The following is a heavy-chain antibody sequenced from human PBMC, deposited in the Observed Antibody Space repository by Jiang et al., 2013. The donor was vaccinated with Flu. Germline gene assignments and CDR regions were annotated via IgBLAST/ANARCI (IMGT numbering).Heavy chain of an antibody. CDR2: TYYNSKWYH. CDR1: GDSVSSNSAA. CDR3: ARGYRSSFDY. V-gene: IGHV6-1*01. J-gene: IGHJ4*02. D-gene: IGHD6-13*01. Sequence: LTCAISGDSVSSNSAAWSWIRQSPSRGLEWLGRTYYNSKWYHDFAVSVKSRITIDPDTSKNQFSLQLNSLTPEDTAVYYCARGYRSSFDYWGQGTQVTVSS.